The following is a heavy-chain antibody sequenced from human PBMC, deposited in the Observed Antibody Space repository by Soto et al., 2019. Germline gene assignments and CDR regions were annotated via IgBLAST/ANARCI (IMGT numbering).Heavy chain of an antibody. CDR2: IRSKAYGGTT. D-gene: IGHD5-12*01. Sequence: GGSLRLSCTASGFTFGDYAMSWFRQAPGKGLEWVGFIRSKAYGGTTEYAASVKGRFTISRDDSKSIAYLQMNSLKTEDTAVYYCTREMRVGWLRFFDYWGQGTLVTVSS. V-gene: IGHV3-49*03. CDR1: GFTFGDYA. J-gene: IGHJ4*02. CDR3: TREMRVGWLRFFDY.